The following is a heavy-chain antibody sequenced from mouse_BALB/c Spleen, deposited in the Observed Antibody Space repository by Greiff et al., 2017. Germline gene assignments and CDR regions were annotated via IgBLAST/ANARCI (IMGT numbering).Heavy chain of an antibody. Sequence: EVQLQQSGTVLARPGASVKMSCKASGYTFTSYWMHWVKQRPGQGLEWIGAIYPGNSDTSYNQKFKGKAKLTAVTSTSTAYMELSSLTNEDSAVYYCTRSFNWDDAMDYWGQGTSVTVSS. V-gene: IGHV1-5*01. CDR2: IYPGNSDT. D-gene: IGHD4-1*02. CDR1: GYTFTSYW. J-gene: IGHJ4*01. CDR3: TRSFNWDDAMDY.